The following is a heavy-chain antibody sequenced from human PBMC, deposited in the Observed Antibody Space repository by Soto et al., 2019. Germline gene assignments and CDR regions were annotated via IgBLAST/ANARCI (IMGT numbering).Heavy chain of an antibody. CDR2: ISSGSSYI. CDR1: GFSFSDSY. V-gene: IGHV3-11*06. J-gene: IGHJ4*02. CDR3: ARESSSGRRDRLDY. Sequence: GGSLRLSCAASGFSFSDSYMSWIRQAPGKGLEWVSHISSGSSYIKYADSVEGRFTISRDNAKNSLYLQMNSLRAEDTAVYYCARESSSGRRDRLDYWGQGTLVTVPS. D-gene: IGHD3-22*01.